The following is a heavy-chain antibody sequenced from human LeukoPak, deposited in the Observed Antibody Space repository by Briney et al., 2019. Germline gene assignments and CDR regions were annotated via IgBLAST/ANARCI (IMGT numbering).Heavy chain of an antibody. J-gene: IGHJ4*02. CDR2: IYSSGST. D-gene: IGHD6-13*01. Sequence: PSETLSLTCTVSGGSIDSSSYYRGWIRQPPGKGLGWIGSIYSSGSTYYNPSLKSRVTISVDTSKNQFSLRLSSVTAADTAVYYCARLHSTHSSNSWGQGTLVTVSS. V-gene: IGHV4-39*01. CDR3: ARLHSTHSSNS. CDR1: GGSIDSSSYY.